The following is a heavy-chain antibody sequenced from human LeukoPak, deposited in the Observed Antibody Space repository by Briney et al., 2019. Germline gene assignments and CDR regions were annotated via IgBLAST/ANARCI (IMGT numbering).Heavy chain of an antibody. V-gene: IGHV3-66*01. Sequence: PGGSLRLSCAASGFTVSSNYMSWVRQAPGKGLEWVSVIYSGGSTYYADSVKGRFTISRDNSKNTLYLQMNSLRAEDTAVYYCERERISPDTERDYYGMDVWGQGTTVTVSS. CDR1: GFTVSSNY. CDR2: IYSGGST. CDR3: ERERISPDTERDYYGMDV. J-gene: IGHJ6*02. D-gene: IGHD2-15*01.